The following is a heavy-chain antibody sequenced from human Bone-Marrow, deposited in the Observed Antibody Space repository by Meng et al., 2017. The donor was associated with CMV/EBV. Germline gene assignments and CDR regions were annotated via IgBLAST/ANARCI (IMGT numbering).Heavy chain of an antibody. Sequence: GESLKISCAASGFTFSSYAMHCVRQAPGKGLEWVALISYDGNNRSYPDSVKGRFTISRDNSKNTLYLQMKSLRPEDAAVYYCARGWRTYATGGYRYNGYFDYWGQGTLVTVSS. J-gene: IGHJ4*02. CDR3: ARGWRTYATGGYRYNGYFDY. V-gene: IGHV3-30-3*01. CDR2: ISYDGNNR. D-gene: IGHD2-8*02. CDR1: GFTFSSYA.